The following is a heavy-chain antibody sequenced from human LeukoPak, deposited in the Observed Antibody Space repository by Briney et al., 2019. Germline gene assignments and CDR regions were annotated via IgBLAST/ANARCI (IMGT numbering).Heavy chain of an antibody. D-gene: IGHD4-23*01. CDR3: ATVADYGGNLKYFDC. V-gene: IGHV4-39*01. CDR1: GGSISGSSSY. Sequence: PSETLSLTCTVSGGSISGSSSYWGWIRQPPGKGLEWIGSMYYSGSTYYTPSLKSRVTISVDTSKNQFSLKLSSVTAADTAVYYCATVADYGGNLKYFDCWGQGTLVTVSS. CDR2: MYYSGST. J-gene: IGHJ4*02.